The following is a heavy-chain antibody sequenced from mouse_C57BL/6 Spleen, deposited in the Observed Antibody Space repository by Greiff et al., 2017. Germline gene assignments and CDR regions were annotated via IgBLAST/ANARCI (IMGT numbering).Heavy chain of an antibody. J-gene: IGHJ4*01. CDR1: GYTFTSYW. V-gene: IGHV1-64*01. D-gene: IGHD2-4*01. CDR2: IHPNSGST. CDR3: AREEVYGDYDGGYAMDY. Sequence: QVQLQQSGAELVKPGASVKLSCKASGYTFTSYWMHWVKQRPGQGLEWIGMIHPNSGSTNYNEKFKSKATLTVDKSASTAYMQLSSLTSEDSAVYYCAREEVYGDYDGGYAMDYWGQGTSVTVSS.